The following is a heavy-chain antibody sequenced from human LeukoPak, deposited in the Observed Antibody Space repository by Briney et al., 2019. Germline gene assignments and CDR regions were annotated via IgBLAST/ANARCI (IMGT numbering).Heavy chain of an antibody. D-gene: IGHD7-27*01. J-gene: IGHJ4*02. Sequence: TSETLSLTCAISGGSVSDYYWSWIRQSPGKGLEWIGYIYYTGSTSYNPSLKSRVTISADTSKNEFSLKLNSVTAADTAVYYCASRKLGNDYWGQGTLVTVSS. CDR2: IYYTGST. CDR3: ASRKLGNDY. V-gene: IGHV4-59*02. CDR1: GGSVSDYY.